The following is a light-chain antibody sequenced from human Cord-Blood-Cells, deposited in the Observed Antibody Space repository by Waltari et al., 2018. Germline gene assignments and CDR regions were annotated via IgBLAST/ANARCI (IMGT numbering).Light chain of an antibody. V-gene: IGKV3-15*01. J-gene: IGKJ4*01. CDR1: QSVSSN. Sequence: EIVMTQSPATLSVSPGERATLYCRASQSVSSNLAWYQQKPVQAPRLLIYGASTRATGIPARFSGSGSGTEFTLTISSLQSEDFAVYYCQQYNNWPLTFGGGTKVEIK. CDR3: QQYNNWPLT. CDR2: GAS.